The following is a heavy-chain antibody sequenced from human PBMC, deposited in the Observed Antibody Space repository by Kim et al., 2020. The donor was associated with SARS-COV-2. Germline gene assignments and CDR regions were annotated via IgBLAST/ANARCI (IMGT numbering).Heavy chain of an antibody. CDR2: IYYSGST. CDR3: ARAPGDYSSGWYVFGY. D-gene: IGHD6-19*01. Sequence: SETLSLTCTVSGGSISSYYWSRIRQPPGKGLEWIGYIYYSGSTNYNPSLKSRVTISVDTSKNQFSLKLSSVTAADTAVYYCARAPGDYSSGWYVFGYWGQGTLVTVSS. V-gene: IGHV4-59*01. CDR1: GGSISSYY. J-gene: IGHJ4*02.